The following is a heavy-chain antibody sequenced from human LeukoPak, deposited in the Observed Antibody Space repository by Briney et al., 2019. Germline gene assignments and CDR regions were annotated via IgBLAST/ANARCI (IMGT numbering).Heavy chain of an antibody. D-gene: IGHD3-16*01. J-gene: IGHJ4*02. CDR2: ISGSGGST. V-gene: IGHV3-23*01. CDR1: GFTFSSYG. Sequence: GGSLRLSCAASGFTFSSYGMSWVRQAPGKGLAWVSAISGSGGSTYYADSVRGRFTISRDNSKNTLSLQMNSLRAEDTAIYYCAKDLLGVAKGRSDCWGQGTLVTVSS. CDR3: AKDLLGVAKGRSDC.